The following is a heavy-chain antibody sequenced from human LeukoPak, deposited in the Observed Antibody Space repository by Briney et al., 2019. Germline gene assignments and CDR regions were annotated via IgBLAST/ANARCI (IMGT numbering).Heavy chain of an antibody. D-gene: IGHD2-15*01. Sequence: IPSETLSLTCTVSGGSISSYYWSWIRQPPGKGLEWIGYIYYSGSTNYNPSLKSRVTISVDTSKNQFSLKLSSVTAADTAVYYCARVVVVAATRVSHQFDYWGQGTLVTVSS. CDR1: GGSISSYY. J-gene: IGHJ4*02. CDR2: IYYSGST. V-gene: IGHV4-59*01. CDR3: ARVVVVAATRVSHQFDY.